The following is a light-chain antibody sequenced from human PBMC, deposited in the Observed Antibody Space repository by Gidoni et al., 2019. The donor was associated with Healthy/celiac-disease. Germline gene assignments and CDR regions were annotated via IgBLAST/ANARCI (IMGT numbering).Light chain of an antibody. Sequence: DIVLTQSPATLSLSPGERATLSCRASQSVSSYLAWYQQKPGQAPRLLIYDASNRATGIPARFSGSGCGTDFTLTSSRLEPEDFAVYYCQQRSNWPQLTFGGXTKVEIK. V-gene: IGKV3-11*01. CDR1: QSVSSY. CDR3: QQRSNWPQLT. J-gene: IGKJ4*01. CDR2: DAS.